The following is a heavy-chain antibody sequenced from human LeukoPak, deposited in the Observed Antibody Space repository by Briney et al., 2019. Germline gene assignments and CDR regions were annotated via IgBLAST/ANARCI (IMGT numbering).Heavy chain of an antibody. V-gene: IGHV3-53*01. CDR2: IHTSGDT. Sequence: GGSLRLSCAASGLTGSHNYVSWVRQAPGKGLEWVSAIHTSGDTCYADSVKGRFTIPRDTSKNTLYLQINSLRVEDTAVYYCIVFGDSNHWGQGTLVTVSS. CDR3: IVFGDSNH. CDR1: GLTGSHNY. J-gene: IGHJ5*02. D-gene: IGHD4-17*01.